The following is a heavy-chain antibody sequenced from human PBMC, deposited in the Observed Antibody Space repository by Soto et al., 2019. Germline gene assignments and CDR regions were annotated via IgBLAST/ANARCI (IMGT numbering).Heavy chain of an antibody. Sequence: QVQLVESGGGVVQPGRSLRLSCAASGFTFSSYAMHWVRQAPGKGLEWVAVISYDGSNKYYADSVKGRFTISRDNSKNTLYLQMNSLRAEDTAVYYCARDTWYYDILTGSRSDAFDIWGQGTMVTVSS. CDR2: ISYDGSNK. J-gene: IGHJ3*02. CDR3: ARDTWYYDILTGSRSDAFDI. V-gene: IGHV3-30-3*01. CDR1: GFTFSSYA. D-gene: IGHD3-9*01.